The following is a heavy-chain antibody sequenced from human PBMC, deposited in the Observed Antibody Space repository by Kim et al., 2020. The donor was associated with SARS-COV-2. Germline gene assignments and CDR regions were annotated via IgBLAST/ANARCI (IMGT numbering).Heavy chain of an antibody. V-gene: IGHV4-39*01. CDR1: GGSISSSSYY. Sequence: SETLSLTCTVSGGSISSSSYYWGWIRQPPGKGLEWIGSIYYSGSTYYNPSLKSRVTISVDTSKNQFSLKLSSVTAADTAVYYCARRGDGYPFDYWGQGTL. D-gene: IGHD5-12*01. CDR3: ARRGDGYPFDY. J-gene: IGHJ4*02. CDR2: IYYSGST.